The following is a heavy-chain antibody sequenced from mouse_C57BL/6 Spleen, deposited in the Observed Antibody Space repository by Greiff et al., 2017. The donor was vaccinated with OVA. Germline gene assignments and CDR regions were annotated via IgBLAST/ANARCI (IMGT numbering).Heavy chain of an antibody. CDR3: ARGDLYYGSGGVSY. D-gene: IGHD1-1*01. CDR1: GYTFTDYN. CDR2: INPNNGGT. Sequence: EVQLQQSGPELVKPGASVKIPCKASGYTFTDYNMDWVKQSHGKSLEWIGDINPNNGGTIYNQKFKGKATLTVDKSSSTAYMELLSLTSEDTAVYDCARGDLYYGSGGVSYWGQGALVTVAA. J-gene: IGHJ3*01. V-gene: IGHV1-18*01.